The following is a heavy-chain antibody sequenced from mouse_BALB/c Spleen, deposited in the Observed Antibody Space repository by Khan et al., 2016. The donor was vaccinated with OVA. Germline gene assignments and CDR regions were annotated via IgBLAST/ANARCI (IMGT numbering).Heavy chain of an antibody. V-gene: IGHV2-2*02. D-gene: IGHD2-4*01. CDR1: GFSLTNYS. Sequence: QVQLKQSGPGLVQPSQSLSITCTVSGFSLTNYSVHWVRQSPGKGLEWLGVIWSAGSTDYNAAFISRLTIRKENSRSHVFFKMNSLQPTATAIYYCARRGYDYGRGALFAYWGQGTLVTVSA. J-gene: IGHJ3*01. CDR3: ARRGYDYGRGALFAY. CDR2: IWSAGST.